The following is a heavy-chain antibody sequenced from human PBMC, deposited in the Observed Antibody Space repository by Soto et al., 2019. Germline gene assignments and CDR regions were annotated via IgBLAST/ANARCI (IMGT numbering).Heavy chain of an antibody. CDR1: GFTFSCYS. CDR3: VREDILGVRSFDY. J-gene: IGHJ4*02. D-gene: IGHD3-9*01. CDR2: ISSGSKTI. Sequence: PGGSLRLCCAASGFTFSCYSVNWVRQAPGKGLEWVSYISSGSKTIYYAESVKGRFTVSRDNARNSQYLQMNSLRDEDTAVYYCVREDILGVRSFDYWGQGTLVTVSS. V-gene: IGHV3-48*02.